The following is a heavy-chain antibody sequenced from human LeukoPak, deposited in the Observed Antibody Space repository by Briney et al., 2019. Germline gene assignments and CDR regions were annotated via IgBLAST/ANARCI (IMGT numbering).Heavy chain of an antibody. CDR1: GGSISSGSYY. J-gene: IGHJ4*02. CDR2: IYTSGST. D-gene: IGHD2-15*01. CDR3: ARGGCSGGSCPYPYYFDY. V-gene: IGHV4-61*02. Sequence: KASETLPLTCTVSGGSISSGSYYWSWIRQPAGKGPEWIGRIYTSGSTNYNPSLKSRVTISVDTSKNQFSLKLSSVTAADTAVYYCARGGCSGGSCPYPYYFDYWGQGTLVTVSS.